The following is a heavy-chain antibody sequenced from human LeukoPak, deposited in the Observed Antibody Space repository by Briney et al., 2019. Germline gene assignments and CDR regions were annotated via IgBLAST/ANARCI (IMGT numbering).Heavy chain of an antibody. V-gene: IGHV3-21*01. CDR3: AISAANYYDSSSYPYYFDY. Sequence: PGGSLRLSCAASEFTFSTYSMNWVRQAPGKGLEWVSSISSSSSYIYYADSVKGRFTISRDNAKNSLYLQMNSLRAEDTAVYYCAISAANYYDSSSYPYYFDYWGQGTLVTVSS. D-gene: IGHD3-22*01. J-gene: IGHJ4*02. CDR2: ISSSSSYI. CDR1: EFTFSTYS.